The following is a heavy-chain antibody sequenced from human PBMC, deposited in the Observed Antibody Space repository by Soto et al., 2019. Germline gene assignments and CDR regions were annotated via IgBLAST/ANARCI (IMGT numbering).Heavy chain of an antibody. J-gene: IGHJ5*02. D-gene: IGHD1-20*01. CDR1: GGSVNSGTSY. Sequence: NPSETLSLTCIVSGGSVNSGTSYWAWLRQPPGKELECMGRISFGGTAFYSVCLNSRGTRAVDTSKDQYSLRLTSVTAADTAVYYCGRLNQADYNTKHDWFDTWGQGIRVTVS. V-gene: IGHV4-39*01. CDR3: GRLNQADYNTKHDWFDT. CDR2: ISFGGTA.